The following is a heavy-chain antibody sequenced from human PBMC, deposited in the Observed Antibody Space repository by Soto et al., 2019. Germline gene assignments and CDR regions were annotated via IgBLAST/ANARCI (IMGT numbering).Heavy chain of an antibody. CDR2: IYYSGST. CDR1: GGSISSGDCY. J-gene: IGHJ5*02. Sequence: PSETLSLTCTVSGGSISSGDCYWGWIRQPPGKGLEWIGYIYYSGSTYYNPSLKSRVTISVDTSKNQFSLKLSSVTAADAAVYYCARYCSSTSPPGFDPWGQGTLVTIYS. CDR3: ARYCSSTSPPGFDP. D-gene: IGHD2-2*01. V-gene: IGHV4-30-4*01.